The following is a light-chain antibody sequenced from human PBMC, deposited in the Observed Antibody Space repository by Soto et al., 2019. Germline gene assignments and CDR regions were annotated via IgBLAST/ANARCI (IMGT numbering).Light chain of an antibody. J-gene: IGKJ4*01. V-gene: IGKV1-5*03. CDR2: QAS. Sequence: DIQMTQSPSTLSTSIGDRVTITCRASQNITRWLAWYQQKPGKAPKLLIYQASTLESGVPSRFSGSGSGTEFSLTISSLQPDDFETYYCQQFKNYPLTFGGGTKVDIK. CDR1: QNITRW. CDR3: QQFKNYPLT.